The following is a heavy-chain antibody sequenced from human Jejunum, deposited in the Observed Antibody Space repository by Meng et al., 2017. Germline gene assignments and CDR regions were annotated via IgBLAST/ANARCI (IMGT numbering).Heavy chain of an antibody. J-gene: IGHJ4*02. CDR1: GYTFTLYY. D-gene: IGHD3-10*01. CDR3: ARGRPPTSSGKFYNANDH. Sequence: QLQLVQAGAEVKKPAASVKISCKASGYTFTLYYIHWVRQAPGQGLEWMGMISPSPGSTSYAQEFQGRVTMTRDTSTSTVYMELSSLRSEDTAVYYCARGRPPTSSGKFYNANDHWGQGTLVTVSS. CDR2: ISPSPGST. V-gene: IGHV1-46*01.